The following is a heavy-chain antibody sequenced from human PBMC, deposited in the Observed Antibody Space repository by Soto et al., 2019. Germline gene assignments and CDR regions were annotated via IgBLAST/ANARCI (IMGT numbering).Heavy chain of an antibody. CDR1: GGSISSYY. Sequence: PSETLSLTCTVSGGSISSYYWSWIRQPPGKGLEWIGYIYYSGSTNYNPSLKSRVTISVDTSKNQFSLKLSSVTAADTAVYYCARSFTYYYDSSGYYPDAFDIWGQGTMVTVSS. CDR3: ARSFTYYYDSSGYYPDAFDI. J-gene: IGHJ3*02. V-gene: IGHV4-59*01. CDR2: IYYSGST. D-gene: IGHD3-22*01.